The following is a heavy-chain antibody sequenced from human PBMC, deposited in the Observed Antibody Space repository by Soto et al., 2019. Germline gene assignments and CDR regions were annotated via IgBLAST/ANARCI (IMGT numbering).Heavy chain of an antibody. J-gene: IGHJ6*02. V-gene: IGHV4-31*03. CDR1: GGSISSGGYY. CDR2: IYYSGST. CDR3: ARDRKSAIFGVVRDYGMDV. Sequence: SETLSLTCTVSGGSISSGGYYWSWIRQHPGKGLEWIGYIYYSGSTYYNPSLKSRVTISVDTSKNQFSLKLSSVTAADTAVHYCARDRKSAIFGVVRDYGMDVWGQGTTVTVSS. D-gene: IGHD3-3*01.